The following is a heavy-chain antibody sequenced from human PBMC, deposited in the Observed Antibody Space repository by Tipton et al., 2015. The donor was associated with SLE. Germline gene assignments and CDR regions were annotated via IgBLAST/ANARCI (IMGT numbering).Heavy chain of an antibody. D-gene: IGHD3-22*01. V-gene: IGHV4-59*01. CDR2: IYYSGST. CDR1: GGSFSGYY. J-gene: IGHJ3*02. CDR3: ARDSHYYDSSGYLGGAFDI. Sequence: TLSLTCAVYGGSFSGYYWSWIRQPPGKGLEWIGYIYYSGSTNYNPSLKSRVTISVDTSKNQFSLKLSSVTAADTAVYYCARDSHYYDSSGYLGGAFDIWGQGTMVTVSS.